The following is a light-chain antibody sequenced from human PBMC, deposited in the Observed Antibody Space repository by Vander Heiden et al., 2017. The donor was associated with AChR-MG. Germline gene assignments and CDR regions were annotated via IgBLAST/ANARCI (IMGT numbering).Light chain of an antibody. CDR3: QTWGTGIVV. Sequence: HLVLTQSPSASAPLGASGKLTCTLSSGHSSYAIGWHQQQPEKGPRYLMKLNSDGSHSKGDGIPDRFSGSSSGAERYLTISSLQSEDEADYYCQTWGTGIVVFGGGTKLTGL. CDR1: SGHSSYA. V-gene: IGLV4-69*01. J-gene: IGLJ2*01. CDR2: LNSDGSH.